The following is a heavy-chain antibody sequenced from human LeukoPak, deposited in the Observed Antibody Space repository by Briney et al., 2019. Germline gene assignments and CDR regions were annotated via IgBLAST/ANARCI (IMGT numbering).Heavy chain of an antibody. V-gene: IGHV4-34*01. CDR2: INHSGST. CDR3: ALVTTGLFDY. Sequence: SXXLSLTCAVYGGSFSGYYWSWIRQPPGKGLEWIGEINHSGSTNYNPSLKRRVTISVETSKNKFSLKLSSVTAADTAVYYCALVTTGLFDYWGQGTLVTVSS. CDR1: GGSFSGYY. J-gene: IGHJ4*02. D-gene: IGHD4-17*01.